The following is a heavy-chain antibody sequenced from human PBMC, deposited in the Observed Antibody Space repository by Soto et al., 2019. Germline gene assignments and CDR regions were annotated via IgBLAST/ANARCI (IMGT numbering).Heavy chain of an antibody. CDR2: ISGSGGRT. V-gene: IGHV3-23*01. J-gene: IGHJ4*02. D-gene: IGHD6-19*01. Sequence: EVQLLESGGGLVQPGGSLRLSCAASGITFSSYVMSWVRQAPGKGLDWVSAISGSGGRTYYADSVKGRFTLSRDNSKNSLYLQMNSLRAEDTAVYYCAKDLALPTSGWYGFDYWGQGTLVTVSS. CDR1: GITFSSYV. CDR3: AKDLALPTSGWYGFDY.